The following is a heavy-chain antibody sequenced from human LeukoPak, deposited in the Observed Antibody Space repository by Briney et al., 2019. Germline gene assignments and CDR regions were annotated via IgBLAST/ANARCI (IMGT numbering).Heavy chain of an antibody. D-gene: IGHD3-16*02. CDR3: AKGPGRLRLGELSLSPIGY. J-gene: IGHJ4*02. Sequence: PGGSLRLSCAASGFTFSSYAMSWVRQAPGKGLEWVSAISGSGGSTYYADSVKGRFTISRDNSKNTLYLQMNSLRAEDTAVYYCAKGPGRLRLGELSLSPIGYWGQGTLVTVSS. CDR2: ISGSGGST. CDR1: GFTFSSYA. V-gene: IGHV3-23*01.